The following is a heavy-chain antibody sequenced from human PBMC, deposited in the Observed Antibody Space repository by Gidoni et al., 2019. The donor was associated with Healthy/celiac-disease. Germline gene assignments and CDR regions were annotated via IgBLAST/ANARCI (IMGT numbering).Heavy chain of an antibody. J-gene: IGHJ5*02. CDR1: GGSFSGYY. CDR3: ARSSVVVAASNWFDP. Sequence: QVQLQQWGAGLLKPSETLSLTYAVSGGSFSGYYWRWIRQPPGKGVEWIGEINHSGSTNYNPSLKSRVTISVDTSKNQFSLKLSSVTAADTAVYYCARSSVVVAASNWFDPWGQGTLVTVSS. CDR2: INHSGST. V-gene: IGHV4-34*01. D-gene: IGHD2-15*01.